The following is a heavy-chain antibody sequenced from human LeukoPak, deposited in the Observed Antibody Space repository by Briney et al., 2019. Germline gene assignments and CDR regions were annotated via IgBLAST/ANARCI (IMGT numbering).Heavy chain of an antibody. J-gene: IGHJ5*02. D-gene: IGHD1-26*01. CDR3: TTTIVGVTTWFDP. CDR2: IKNKTNGGTT. CDR1: GFTLSNAY. V-gene: IGHV3-15*01. Sequence: GGSLRLSCAASGFTLSNAYMSRVRQAPGKGLEWVGRIKNKTNGGTTDYAAPVKGRFTISRDDSKNTLYLQMNSLKTEDTAVYYCTTTIVGVTTWFDPWGQGTLVTVSP.